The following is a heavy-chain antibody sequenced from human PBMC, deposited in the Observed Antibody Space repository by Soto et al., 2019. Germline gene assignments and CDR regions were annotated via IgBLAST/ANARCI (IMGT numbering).Heavy chain of an antibody. D-gene: IGHD2-2*01. CDR2: INAGNGNT. J-gene: IGHJ6*02. CDR3: ARGVENIVVVLDVFGYYGMDV. CDR1: GYSFTSYA. V-gene: IGHV1-3*01. Sequence: ASVKVSCKASGYSFTSYAIYWVRQAPGQRLEWMGWINAGNGNTKYSQKFQGRVTITSDTSASTAYMGLSSLRSEDTAVYFCARGVENIVVVLDVFGYYGMDVWGQGTTVTVSS.